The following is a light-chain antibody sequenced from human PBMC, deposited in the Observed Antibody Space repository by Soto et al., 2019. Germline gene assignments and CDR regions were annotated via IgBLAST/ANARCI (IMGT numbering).Light chain of an antibody. CDR3: QQYGNTPPT. V-gene: IGKV3-20*01. CDR1: QSVTSTY. J-gene: IGKJ2*01. Sequence: EIVLTQSPGTLSLSPGERATLSCRASQSVTSTYLAWYQRKAGQAPRLLIFAASSRATGVPDRFSGSGSGTDFTLTISRLEPEDVALYYCQQYGNTPPTFGQGTKLEIK. CDR2: AAS.